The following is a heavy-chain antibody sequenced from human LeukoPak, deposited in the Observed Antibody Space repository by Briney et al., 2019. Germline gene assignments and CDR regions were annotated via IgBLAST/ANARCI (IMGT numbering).Heavy chain of an antibody. CDR3: AKDYYGDFNWFDP. CDR2: IRYDGSNK. J-gene: IGHJ5*02. D-gene: IGHD4-17*01. Sequence: PGGSLRLSCAASGFTFNSYWMHWVRQAPGKGLEWVAFIRYDGSNKYYADSVKGRFTISRDNSKNTLYLQMNSLRAEDTAVYYCAKDYYGDFNWFDPWGQGTLVTVSS. CDR1: GFTFNSYW. V-gene: IGHV3-30*02.